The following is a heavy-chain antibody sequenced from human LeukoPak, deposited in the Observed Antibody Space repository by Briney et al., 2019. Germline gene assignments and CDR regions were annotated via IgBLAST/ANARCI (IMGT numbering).Heavy chain of an antibody. D-gene: IGHD3-22*01. CDR1: GGSISNYY. J-gene: IGHJ4*02. CDR3: VRLSNYYDSSGYYYAFDY. CDR2: IYSSGST. V-gene: IGHV4-4*07. Sequence: SETLSLTCTVSGGSISNYYWSWIRQPAGKGLEWIGRIYSSGSTNYNPSLKSRVSISVDKSKIQFSLKLSSVTAADTAVYYCVRLSNYYDSSGYYYAFDYWGQGTLVTVSS.